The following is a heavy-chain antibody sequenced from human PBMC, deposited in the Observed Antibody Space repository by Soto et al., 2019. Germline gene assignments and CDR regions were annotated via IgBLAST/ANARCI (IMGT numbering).Heavy chain of an antibody. CDR2: IYYSGST. CDR1: GGSISSSSYY. D-gene: IGHD6-19*01. J-gene: IGHJ6*02. Sequence: SETLSLTCTVSGGSISSSSYYWGWIRQPPWKGLEWIGSIYYSGSTYYNPSLKSRVTISVDTSKNQFSLKLSSVTAADTAVYYCASDGAVAVEDYYYGMDVWGQGXTVTVYS. CDR3: ASDGAVAVEDYYYGMDV. V-gene: IGHV4-39*01.